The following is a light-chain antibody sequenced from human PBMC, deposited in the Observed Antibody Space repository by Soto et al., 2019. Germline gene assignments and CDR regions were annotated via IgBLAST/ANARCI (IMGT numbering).Light chain of an antibody. CDR1: RDIAHY. CDR3: QQYDDLPLT. J-gene: IGKJ4*01. V-gene: IGKV1-33*01. CDR2: DAS. Sequence: DIQLTQSPSSLSASVGDRITITCQASRDIAHYLSWYQQKPGKAPQILVYDASKLQTGVPSRFSGSASGTDFTFAISSLQPEDRATYFCQQYDDLPLTFGGGTKVEIK.